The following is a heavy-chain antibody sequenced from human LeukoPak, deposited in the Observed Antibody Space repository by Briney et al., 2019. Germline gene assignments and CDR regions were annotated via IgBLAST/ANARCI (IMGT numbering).Heavy chain of an antibody. Sequence: ASVKVSCKASGYTFTSYAMHWVRQAPGQRLEWMGWINAGNGNTEYSQRFQGRVTITRDTSASTAYMELSSLRSEDTAVYYCARDAYDSSSGYYEFTFDYWGQGTLVTVSS. V-gene: IGHV1-3*01. D-gene: IGHD3-22*01. CDR2: INAGNGNT. CDR1: GYTFTSYA. CDR3: ARDAYDSSSGYYEFTFDY. J-gene: IGHJ4*02.